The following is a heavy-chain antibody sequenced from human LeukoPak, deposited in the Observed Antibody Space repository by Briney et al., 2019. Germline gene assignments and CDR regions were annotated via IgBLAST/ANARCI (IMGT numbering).Heavy chain of an antibody. Sequence: ASVKVSCKASGYIFSDYYMHWVRQAPGQGLEWMGWINPNSGGTNYAQKFQGWVTMTRDTSISTAYMELSRLRSDDTAVYYCAREKLAGTFDYWGQGTLVTVSS. J-gene: IGHJ4*02. D-gene: IGHD6-19*01. CDR2: INPNSGGT. V-gene: IGHV1-2*04. CDR3: AREKLAGTFDY. CDR1: GYIFSDYY.